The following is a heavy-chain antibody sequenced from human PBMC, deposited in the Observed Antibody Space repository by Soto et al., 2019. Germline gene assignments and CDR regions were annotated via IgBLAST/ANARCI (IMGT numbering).Heavy chain of an antibody. Sequence: GGSLRLSCAASGLIFSNYAMTWVRQAPGKGLEWVSTISGNGGETFYADSVEGRFTISRDNSENTVYLQMNRLRAEDTAVYYCTKGGHASFYDFWGQGTLVTVSS. J-gene: IGHJ4*02. CDR2: ISGNGGET. CDR1: GLIFSNYA. V-gene: IGHV3-23*01. D-gene: IGHD3-3*01. CDR3: TKGGHASFYDF.